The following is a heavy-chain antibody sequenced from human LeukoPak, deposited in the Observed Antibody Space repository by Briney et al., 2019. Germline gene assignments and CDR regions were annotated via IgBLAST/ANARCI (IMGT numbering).Heavy chain of an antibody. CDR2: MYYSGIT. CDR1: GGSISSYY. V-gene: IGHV4-59*01. Sequence: SETLSLTCTVSGGSISSYYWSWTRQPPGKGLKWIGYMYYSGITNYNPSLKSRVTISVDTSKNQFSLQLSSVTAADTAVYYCAREGLLCGGDCYRDAFDIWGQGTMVTVSS. D-gene: IGHD2-21*02. J-gene: IGHJ3*02. CDR3: AREGLLCGGDCYRDAFDI.